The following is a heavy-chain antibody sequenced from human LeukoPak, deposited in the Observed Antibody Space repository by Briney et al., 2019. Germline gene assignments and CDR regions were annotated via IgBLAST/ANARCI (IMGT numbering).Heavy chain of an antibody. CDR3: ARDGGATVLDY. D-gene: IGHD4-17*01. CDR1: GYTFTTYG. J-gene: IGHJ4*02. V-gene: IGHV1-18*01. Sequence: ASVKVSCKASGYTFTTYGISWVRQAPGQGLEWMGWISAYNGITNYTQKLQGRVTMTTDTSTSTAYMELSRLRSDDTAVYYCARDGGATVLDYWGQGTLVTVSS. CDR2: ISAYNGIT.